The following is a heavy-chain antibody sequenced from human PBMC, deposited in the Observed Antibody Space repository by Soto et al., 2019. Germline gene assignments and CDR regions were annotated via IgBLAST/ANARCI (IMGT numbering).Heavy chain of an antibody. V-gene: IGHV4-39*05. CDR3: ATGAGNYYYVKSV. J-gene: IGHJ6*02. CDR2: IYYSGST. CDR1: GGSISSSSYY. Sequence: PSLTCTVSGGSISSSSYYWGWIRQPPGKGLEWIGSIYYSGSTYYNPSLKSRVTISVDTSKNQFSLKLSSVTAADTAVYYCATGAGNYYYVKSVCGQGSTDIGSS. D-gene: IGHD6-19*01.